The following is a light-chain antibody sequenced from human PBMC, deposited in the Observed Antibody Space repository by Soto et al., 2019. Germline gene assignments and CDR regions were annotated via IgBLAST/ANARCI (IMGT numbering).Light chain of an antibody. J-gene: IGLJ2*01. V-gene: IGLV2-8*01. CDR1: SSDVGGYNY. Sequence: QSALTQPPSASGSPGQSVTISCTGTSSDVGGYNYVSWYQQHPGKAPKLMMFEVSKRPSGVPGRFSGSKFGNTASPTVSGLQAEDEADYYRAPYGGNNNLLFGGGTKLTVL. CDR3: APYGGNNNLL. CDR2: EVS.